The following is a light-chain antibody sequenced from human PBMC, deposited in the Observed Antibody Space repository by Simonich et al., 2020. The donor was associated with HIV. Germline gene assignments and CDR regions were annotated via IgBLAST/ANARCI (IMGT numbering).Light chain of an antibody. CDR3: MQALHTPIT. J-gene: IGKJ5*01. V-gene: IGKV2-28*01. CDR1: QSLLHSNGYNY. Sequence: DIVMTQSPLSLPVTPGEPASISCRSSQSLLHSNGYNYLDWYLQKPGQSPQLLIYLGSNRASGVPDRFSCSGSGTDFTLKISRVEAEDVGVYYGMQALHTPITFGQGTRLEIK. CDR2: LGS.